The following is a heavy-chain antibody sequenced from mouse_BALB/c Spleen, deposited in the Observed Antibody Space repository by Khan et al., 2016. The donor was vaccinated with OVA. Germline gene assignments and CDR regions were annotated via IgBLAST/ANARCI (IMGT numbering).Heavy chain of an antibody. CDR1: GYSITSGYA. D-gene: IGHD1-1*01. V-gene: IGHV3-2*02. CDR2: ISYSGVT. CDR3: ARGNYYGYYFDY. J-gene: IGHJ2*01. Sequence: VQLKESGPGLVKPSQSLSLTCTVTGYSITSGYAWNWIRQFPGNNLEWMGYISYSGVTSYTPSFKSRISITRDTSKNQFFLQLNSVTTEDTATYYCARGNYYGYYFDYWGQGTTLTVSS.